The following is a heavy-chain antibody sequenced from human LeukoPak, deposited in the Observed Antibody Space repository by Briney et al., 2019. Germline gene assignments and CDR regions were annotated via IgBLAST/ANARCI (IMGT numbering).Heavy chain of an antibody. Sequence: SVKVSCKASGGTFSSYAISWVRQAPGQGLEWMGGIIPIFGTANYAQKFQGRVTITADESTSTAYMELSSLRSEDTAVYYCAAYYYGSGSRYYFDYWGQGTLVTVSS. CDR1: GGTFSSYA. CDR3: AAYYYGSGSRYYFDY. J-gene: IGHJ4*02. CDR2: IIPIFGTA. V-gene: IGHV1-69*13. D-gene: IGHD3-10*01.